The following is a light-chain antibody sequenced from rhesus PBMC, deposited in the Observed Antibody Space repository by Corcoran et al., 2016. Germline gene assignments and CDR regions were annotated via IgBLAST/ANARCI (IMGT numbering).Light chain of an antibody. V-gene: IGKV1-74*01. CDR1: ENVNNY. CDR2: KAS. CDR3: QHGYGTP. Sequence: DIPMTQSPSSLSASVGDRVTITCRASENVNNYLNWSQQKPGKAPKHLIYKASTLQSGVPSRFSGSGSGTDYSFTISSLQPEDVATYYCQHGYGTPFGQGTKVEIK. J-gene: IGKJ2*01.